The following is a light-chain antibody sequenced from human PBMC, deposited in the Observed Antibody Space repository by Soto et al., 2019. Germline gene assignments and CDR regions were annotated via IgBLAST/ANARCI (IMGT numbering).Light chain of an antibody. J-gene: IGLJ3*02. CDR1: SGHSSYI. CDR2: LEGRGSY. V-gene: IGLV4-60*02. Sequence: QSVLTQSSSASASLGSSVKLTCTLSSGHSSYIIAWHQQQPGKAPRYLMKLEGRGSYNKGSGVPDRFSGSSSGADRYLTISNLQFEDEVDYYCETWDSNNWVFGGGTKLTVL. CDR3: ETWDSNNWV.